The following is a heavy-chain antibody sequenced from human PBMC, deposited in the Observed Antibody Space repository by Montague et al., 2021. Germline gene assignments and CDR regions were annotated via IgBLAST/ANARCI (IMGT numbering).Heavy chain of an antibody. V-gene: IGHV4-59*12. J-gene: IGHJ4*02. CDR1: GDSITGYY. CDR3: ARGHGYDSSWFY. Sequence: SETLSLTCSVSGDSITGYYWSWIRLPPGKGLEWIGYVYSSGSTSYNPSLKSRVIISVESAKNQISLTLNSATAADTAVYYCARGHGYDSSWFYWGQGTLISVSA. CDR2: VYSSGST. D-gene: IGHD6-13*01.